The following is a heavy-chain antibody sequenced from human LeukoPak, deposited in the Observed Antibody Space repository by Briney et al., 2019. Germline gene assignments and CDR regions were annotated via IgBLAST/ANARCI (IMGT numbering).Heavy chain of an antibody. CDR2: INNDGSDT. Sequence: GGSLRLSCAASGLTLSAYWMYWVRQGPGKGPEWVSFINNDGSDTKYADSVKGRFTVSRDNAENTLYLQMNSLRVEDTAVYYCVRGGFMHAFDIWGQGTKVTVSS. D-gene: IGHD3-16*01. J-gene: IGHJ3*02. CDR3: VRGGFMHAFDI. V-gene: IGHV3-74*03. CDR1: GLTLSAYW.